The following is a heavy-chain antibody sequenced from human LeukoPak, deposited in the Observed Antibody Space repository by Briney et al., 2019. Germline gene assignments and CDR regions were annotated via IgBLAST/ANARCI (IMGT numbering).Heavy chain of an antibody. CDR2: INPSGGST. V-gene: IGHV1-46*01. CDR1: GYMFTNYY. Sequence: ASVKVCCKASGYMFTNYYIHWVRQAPGQGLEWMGVINPSGGSTSYAEKFQGRVTMTRDTSTSTVYMELSSLRSDDTAVYYCARVPLGGSQRYSFDAWGQGTLVTVSS. CDR3: ARVPLGGSQRYSFDA. D-gene: IGHD1-26*01. J-gene: IGHJ4*02.